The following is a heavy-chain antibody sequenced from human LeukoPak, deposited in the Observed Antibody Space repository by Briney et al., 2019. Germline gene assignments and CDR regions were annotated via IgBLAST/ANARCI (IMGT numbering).Heavy chain of an antibody. CDR1: GFSVTSNY. J-gene: IGHJ4*02. Sequence: GGSLRLSCAASGFSVTSNYMSWVRQAPGKGLEWVSVIYSGGSTYYADSVKGRFTISRDNSKNTLYLQMNSLRAEDTAVYYCAREGVTYYYDSSGYYRPYYFDYWGQGTLVTVSS. V-gene: IGHV3-66*01. CDR3: AREGVTYYYDSSGYYRPYYFDY. CDR2: IYSGGST. D-gene: IGHD3-22*01.